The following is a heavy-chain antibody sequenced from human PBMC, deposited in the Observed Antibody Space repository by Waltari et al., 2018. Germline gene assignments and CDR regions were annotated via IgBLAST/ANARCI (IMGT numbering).Heavy chain of an antibody. D-gene: IGHD3-22*01. CDR1: GFSFRSYW. J-gene: IGHJ4*02. Sequence: EVQLVESGGGLVQPGGSLRLSCAASGFSFRSYWMHWVRQAPGKGLVWVLRINSDGSRSSHADSVKGRFTISRDNAKNTLYLQMNSLRVEDTAVYYCARDDSTGYSYFDYWGQGTLVTVSS. CDR2: INSDGSRS. V-gene: IGHV3-74*01. CDR3: ARDDSTGYSYFDY.